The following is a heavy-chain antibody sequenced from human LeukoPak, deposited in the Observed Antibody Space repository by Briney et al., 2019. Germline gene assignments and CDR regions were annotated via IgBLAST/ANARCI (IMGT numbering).Heavy chain of an antibody. CDR1: GLTFSIHW. D-gene: IGHD3-10*01. V-gene: IGHV3-7*01. CDR3: AKGAFSAMVRGVIRETDAFDI. CDR2: INQDGSDK. J-gene: IGHJ3*02. Sequence: GGSLRLSCAASGLTFSIHWMNWVRQAPGKGLECVANINQDGSDKYYVDSVKGRFTISRDNTKKSLYLQMNSLRAEDTAVYYCAKGAFSAMVRGVIRETDAFDIWGQGTMVTVSS.